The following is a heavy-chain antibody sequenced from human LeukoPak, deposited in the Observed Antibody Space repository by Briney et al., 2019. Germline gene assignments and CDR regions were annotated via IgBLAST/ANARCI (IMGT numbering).Heavy chain of an antibody. CDR1: GVSITSGISY. V-gene: IGHV4-39*01. D-gene: IGHD2-21*01. CDR2: IYNTGKM. J-gene: IGHJ4*01. Sequence: SETLSLTCSVSGVSITSGISYWAWIRQPPGKGLEWIGSIYNTGKMYRNPSLKSRDSMSIDTSKNQFSLSLTSVTAADTAVYFCARQALGTPYFSSFDFWGHGILVTVSS. CDR3: ARQALGTPYFSSFDF.